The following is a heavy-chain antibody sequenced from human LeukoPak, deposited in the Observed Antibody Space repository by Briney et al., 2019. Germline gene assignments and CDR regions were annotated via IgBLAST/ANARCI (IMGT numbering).Heavy chain of an antibody. D-gene: IGHD6-13*01. CDR3: ARDTSSWPTLEY. V-gene: IGHV4-61*01. CDR2: IYYSGST. J-gene: IGHJ4*02. Sequence: SETLSLTCTVSGGSVSSGSYYWSWIRQPPGKGLEWIGYIYYSGSTNYNPSLKSRVTISVDTSQNQFSLKLTSVTAADTAVYYCARDTSSWPTLEYWGQGTLVTVSS. CDR1: GGSVSSGSYY.